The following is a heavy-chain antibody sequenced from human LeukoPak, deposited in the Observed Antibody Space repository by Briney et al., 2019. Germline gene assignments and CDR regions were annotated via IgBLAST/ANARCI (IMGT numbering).Heavy chain of an antibody. J-gene: IGHJ4*02. CDR1: GFTFNNFW. CDR3: AAAVAAAPGAY. CDR2: INSDGRST. Sequence: PGGSLRLSCAASGFTFNNFWMHWVRHAPGKGLVWISRINSDGRSTNYADSVKGRFNISRDDAKNTLYLQMYGLRAEDTAVYYCAAAVAAAPGAYWGQGTLVTVSS. V-gene: IGHV3-74*01. D-gene: IGHD6-13*01.